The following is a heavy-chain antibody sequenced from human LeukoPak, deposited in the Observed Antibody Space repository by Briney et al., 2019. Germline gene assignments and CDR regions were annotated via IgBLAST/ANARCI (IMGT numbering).Heavy chain of an antibody. Sequence: GALRLSCVALEFSFETYWMSWVRQAPGKGPEWVANINEDGSEKHYVGSVRGRFTISRDNTDNSLHLQMDSLRPEDMAVYYCARGETMDVWGKGTTVTVSS. D-gene: IGHD5-24*01. CDR2: INEDGSEK. V-gene: IGHV3-7*01. J-gene: IGHJ6*03. CDR1: EFSFETYW. CDR3: ARGETMDV.